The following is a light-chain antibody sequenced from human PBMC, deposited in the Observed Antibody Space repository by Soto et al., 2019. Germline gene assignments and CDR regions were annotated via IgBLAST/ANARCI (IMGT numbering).Light chain of an antibody. CDR2: EVS. J-gene: IGLJ2*01. V-gene: IGLV2-14*01. Sequence: QSALTQPASVSGSPGQSITISCTETNSDVGTYNYVSWYQQHPGKAPKFVVYEVSDRPSGVSDRFSGSKSGNTASLTISGLQAEDEADYYCSSYTTSSTLVFGGGTKLTVL. CDR1: NSDVGTYNY. CDR3: SSYTTSSTLV.